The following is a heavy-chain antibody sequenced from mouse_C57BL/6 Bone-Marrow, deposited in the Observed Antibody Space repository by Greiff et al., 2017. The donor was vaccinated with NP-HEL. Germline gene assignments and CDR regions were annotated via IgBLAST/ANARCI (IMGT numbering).Heavy chain of an antibody. J-gene: IGHJ3*01. CDR1: GFTFSDYY. D-gene: IGHD2-3*01. Sequence: EVQGVESGGGLVQPGGSLKLSCAASGFTFSDYYMYWVRQTPEKRLEWVAYISNGGGSTYYPDTVKGRFTISRDNAKNTLYLQMSRLKSEDTAMYYCARHGGYYAFAYGGQGTLVTVSA. CDR3: ARHGGYYAFAY. CDR2: ISNGGGST. V-gene: IGHV5-12*01.